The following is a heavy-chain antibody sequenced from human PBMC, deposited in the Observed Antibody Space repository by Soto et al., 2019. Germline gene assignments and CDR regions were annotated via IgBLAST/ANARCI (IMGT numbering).Heavy chain of an antibody. D-gene: IGHD3-22*01. Sequence: GGSLRLSFSASGFAFGIQAMSWVRKAPGKGLEWVSAISGSGGRTHYADSVKGRFTISRDNSKNILSLQMNSLRAEDTAVYHCAKGLSSASSFDSWGQGTLVTVSS. J-gene: IGHJ4*02. CDR3: AKGLSSASSFDS. CDR2: ISGSGGRT. CDR1: GFAFGIQA. V-gene: IGHV3-23*01.